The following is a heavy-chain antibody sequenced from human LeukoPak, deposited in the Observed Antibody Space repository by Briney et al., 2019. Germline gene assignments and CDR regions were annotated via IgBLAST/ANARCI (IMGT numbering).Heavy chain of an antibody. CDR3: AKEFCSGGSCNLDY. Sequence: GGSLRLSCAASGFTFSDYYMSWVRQAPGKGLEWVSYISSTSTYTNYADSVKGRFTISRDNAKNSLYLQMNSLRAEDTAVYCCAKEFCSGGSCNLDYWGQGNLVTVSS. CDR1: GFTFSDYY. D-gene: IGHD2-15*01. J-gene: IGHJ4*02. CDR2: ISSTSTYT. V-gene: IGHV3-11*05.